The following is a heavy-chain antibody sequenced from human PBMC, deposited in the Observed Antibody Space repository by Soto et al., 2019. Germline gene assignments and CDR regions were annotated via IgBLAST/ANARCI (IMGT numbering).Heavy chain of an antibody. CDR2: INHSGST. D-gene: IGHD2-15*01. J-gene: IGHJ3*02. V-gene: IGHV4-34*01. Sequence: SDTLSPTCADYGGSFCGYYCLCMRRPPVRGLEWIGEINHSGSTNYNPSLKSRVTISVDTSKNQFSLELSSVTAADTAVYYCARVGFRSRLRLLSGAAFDILGQETM. CDR1: GGSFCGYY. CDR3: ARVGFRSRLRLLSGAAFDI.